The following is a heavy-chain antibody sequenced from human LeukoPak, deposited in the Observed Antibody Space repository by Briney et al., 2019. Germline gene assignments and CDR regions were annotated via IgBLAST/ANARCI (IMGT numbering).Heavy chain of an antibody. CDR2: IYHSGIT. V-gene: IGHV4-30-2*01. Sequence: PSQTLSLTCAVSGGSISSGGYSWSWIRQPPGKGLECLGYIYHSGITYYNPSLKSRVTMSVDRSNNQFSLKLSSVTAADTAVYYCARGSGSYYHFDYWGQGTLVTVSS. CDR1: GGSISSGGYS. D-gene: IGHD1-26*01. J-gene: IGHJ4*02. CDR3: ARGSGSYYHFDY.